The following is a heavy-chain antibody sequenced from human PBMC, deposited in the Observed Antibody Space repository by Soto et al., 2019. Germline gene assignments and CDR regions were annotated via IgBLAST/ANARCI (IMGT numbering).Heavy chain of an antibody. CDR2: ITKSSKTI. Sequence: EVQLEESGGGLVQPGVSLRLSCAASGFTFSTYSMNWVRQAPEKGLEWISYITKSSKTIYYADSVKGRFTISRDNAKNSLYLQMNSLRAEDTAEYYCTRDHGYGYGMDVWGQGTTVTVS. V-gene: IGHV3-48*01. CDR1: GFTFSTYS. CDR3: TRDHGYGYGMDV. D-gene: IGHD5-12*01. J-gene: IGHJ6*02.